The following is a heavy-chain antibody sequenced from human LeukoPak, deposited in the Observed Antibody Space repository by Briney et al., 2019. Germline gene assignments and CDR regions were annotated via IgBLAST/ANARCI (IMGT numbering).Heavy chain of an antibody. J-gene: IGHJ4*02. Sequence: QTGRSLRLSCAASGFTFSSYAMHWVRQAPGKGLEWVAVISYDGSNKYYADSVKGRFTISRDNSKNTLYLQMNSLRAEDTAAYYCARASGYSYGPRGNYFDYWGQGTLVTVSS. CDR3: ARASGYSYGPRGNYFDY. V-gene: IGHV3-30*04. CDR1: GFTFSSYA. D-gene: IGHD5-18*01. CDR2: ISYDGSNK.